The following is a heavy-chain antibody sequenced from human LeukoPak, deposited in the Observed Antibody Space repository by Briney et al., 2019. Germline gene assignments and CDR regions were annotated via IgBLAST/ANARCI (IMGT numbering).Heavy chain of an antibody. Sequence: SETLSLTCIVSGGSIISSSYYWSWIRQPAGKGLEWIGRIYTSGSTNYNPSLKSRVTMSVDTSKNQFSLKLSSVTAADTAVYYCAREQVVSRIFFSAAGGNDAFDIWGQGTMVTVSS. CDR2: IYTSGST. D-gene: IGHD2-2*01. CDR1: GGSIISSSYY. V-gene: IGHV4-61*02. J-gene: IGHJ3*02. CDR3: AREQVVSRIFFSAAGGNDAFDI.